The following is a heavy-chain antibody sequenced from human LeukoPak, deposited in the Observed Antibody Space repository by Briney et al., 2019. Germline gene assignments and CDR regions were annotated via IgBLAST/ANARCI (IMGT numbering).Heavy chain of an antibody. J-gene: IGHJ4*02. D-gene: IGHD3-10*01. V-gene: IGHV4-59*08. CDR2: IYYSGST. Sequence: SETLSLTCTVSGGSIGSYYWSWIRQPPGEGLEWIGYIYYSGSTDYNPSLKSRVTISVDTSKNQFSLKLSSVTAADTAVYYCARRVSGSLYYFDYWGQGTLVTVSS. CDR3: ARRVSGSLYYFDY. CDR1: GGSIGSYY.